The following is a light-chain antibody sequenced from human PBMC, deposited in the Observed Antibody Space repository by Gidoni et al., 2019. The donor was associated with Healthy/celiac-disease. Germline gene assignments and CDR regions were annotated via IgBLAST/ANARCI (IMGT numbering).Light chain of an antibody. CDR1: QSISSY. CDR3: QQSYSTPPT. J-gene: IGKJ4*01. Sequence: DIQMTQSPSSLSESVGDRVTITCRASQSISSYLNWYQHKPGKAPKLLIYAASSLQSGVPARFSGSGSGTAFTLTISSLQPEDFATYYCQQSYSTPPTFGGGTKVEIK. V-gene: IGKV1-39*01. CDR2: AAS.